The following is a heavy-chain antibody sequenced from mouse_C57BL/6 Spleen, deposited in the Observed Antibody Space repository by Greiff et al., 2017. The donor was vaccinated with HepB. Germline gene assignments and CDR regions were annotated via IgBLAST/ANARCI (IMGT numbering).Heavy chain of an antibody. Sequence: QVQLQQPGTELVKPGASVKLSCKASGYTFTSYWMHWVKQRPGQGLEWIGNINPSNGGTNYNEKFKSKATLTVDKSSSTAYMQLTSLTSEDSAVYYCARELTGHYYAMDYWGQGTSVTVSS. D-gene: IGHD4-1*01. CDR1: GYTFTSYW. CDR3: ARELTGHYYAMDY. CDR2: INPSNGGT. J-gene: IGHJ4*01. V-gene: IGHV1-53*01.